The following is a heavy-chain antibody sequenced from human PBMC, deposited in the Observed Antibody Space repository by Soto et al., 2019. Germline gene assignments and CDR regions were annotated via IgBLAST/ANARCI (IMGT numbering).Heavy chain of an antibody. CDR3: ARGPAGGLRGGVSY. Sequence: GASVKVSCKTSGYTFTNYGITWVRQAPGQGPKWMGWISAYNGDTNYAQKFQGRVIMTTDTSTTTAYMELRSLRSDDTAVYYCARGPAGGLRGGVSYWGQGTLVTVSS. D-gene: IGHD2-15*01. V-gene: IGHV1-18*04. CDR2: ISAYNGDT. CDR1: GYTFTNYG. J-gene: IGHJ4*02.